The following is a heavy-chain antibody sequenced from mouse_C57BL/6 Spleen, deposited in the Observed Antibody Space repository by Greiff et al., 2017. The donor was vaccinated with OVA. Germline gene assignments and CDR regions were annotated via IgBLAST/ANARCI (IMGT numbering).Heavy chain of an antibody. J-gene: IGHJ3*01. CDR2: ILPGSGST. CDR3: AVAMVTTTFAY. CDR1: GYTFTGYW. V-gene: IGHV1-9*01. D-gene: IGHD2-2*01. Sequence: QVQLQQSGAELMKPGASVKLSCKATGYTFTGYWIEWVKQRPGHGLEWIGEILPGSGSTNYNEKFKGKATLTADTSSNTAYIPLRSRTTDDSAIYYCAVAMVTTTFAYWGQGTLVTVSA.